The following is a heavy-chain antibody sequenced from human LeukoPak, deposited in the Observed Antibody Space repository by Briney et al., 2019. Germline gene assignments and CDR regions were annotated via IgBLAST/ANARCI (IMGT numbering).Heavy chain of an antibody. CDR1: GYTFNTYG. Sequence: ASVKVSCKASGYTFNTYGITWVRQAPGQGLEWMGWISAYNGNTNYAQKLQGRVTMTTDTSTSTAYMELRSLRPDDTAVYYCARDRPYYYDSSGSTFDYWGQGTLVTVSS. V-gene: IGHV1-18*01. D-gene: IGHD3-22*01. J-gene: IGHJ4*02. CDR2: ISAYNGNT. CDR3: ARDRPYYYDSSGSTFDY.